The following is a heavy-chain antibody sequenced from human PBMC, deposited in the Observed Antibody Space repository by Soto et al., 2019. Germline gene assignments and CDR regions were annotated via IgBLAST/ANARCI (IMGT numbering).Heavy chain of an antibody. CDR1: GDSVSSGSYY. D-gene: IGHD1-26*01. V-gene: IGHV4-61*03. CDR2: IHYSGNT. CDR3: ARYSGTYYVY. Sequence: QVQLQESGPGLVKPSETLSLICTVSGDSVSSGSYYWSWVRQPPGKGLEWIGFIHYSGNTNYNPSLKSRVTLSLDTSKNHLSLKLSSVTAADTAVYYCARYSGTYYVYWGQGTLVTVSS. J-gene: IGHJ4*02.